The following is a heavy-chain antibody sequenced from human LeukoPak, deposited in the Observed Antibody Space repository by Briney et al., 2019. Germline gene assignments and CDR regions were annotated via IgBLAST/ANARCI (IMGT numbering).Heavy chain of an antibody. V-gene: IGHV3-72*01. CDR1: GFSFSDHY. D-gene: IGHD1-26*01. Sequence: EGSLRLSCAASGFSFSDHYMDWVRLAPGKGLEWVGRIKNKANSYGTDYAASVKGRFTLSRDDSKDSLYLQMNSLRSEDTALYYCTRVRLGAATRHFDYWGQGTLVTVSS. CDR2: IKNKANSYGT. J-gene: IGHJ4*02. CDR3: TRVRLGAATRHFDY.